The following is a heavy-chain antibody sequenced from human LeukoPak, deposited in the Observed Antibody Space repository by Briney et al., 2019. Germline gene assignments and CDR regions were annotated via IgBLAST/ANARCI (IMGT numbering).Heavy chain of an antibody. D-gene: IGHD6-19*01. CDR2: ISSSGHYI. CDR3: TRQWLRVMDV. CDR1: GFTFTAYS. V-gene: IGHV3-21*01. Sequence: GGSLRLSCASSGFTFTAYSMNWVRQAPGRGLEWISFISSSGHYIYYADSLKGRFTISRDNANSSLYLQISTLKAEDTAVYYCTRQWLRVMDVWGKGTTVTVCS. J-gene: IGHJ6*04.